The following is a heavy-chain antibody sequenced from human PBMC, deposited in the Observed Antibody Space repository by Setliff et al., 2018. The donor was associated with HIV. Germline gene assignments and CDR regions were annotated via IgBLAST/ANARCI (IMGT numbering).Heavy chain of an antibody. J-gene: IGHJ4*02. Sequence: PSETLSLTCTVSGDSIRSGSYQWSWIRQPPGKGLEWIGNFYHSGSTYYNPSLKSRVTISVDTSKNQFSLKLSSVTAADTAVYYCARRARGYYNFWSGYYGTLYYFDYWGQGTLVTVSS. CDR1: GDSIRSGSYQ. V-gene: IGHV4-39*07. CDR2: FYHSGST. D-gene: IGHD3-3*01. CDR3: ARRARGYYNFWSGYYGTLYYFDY.